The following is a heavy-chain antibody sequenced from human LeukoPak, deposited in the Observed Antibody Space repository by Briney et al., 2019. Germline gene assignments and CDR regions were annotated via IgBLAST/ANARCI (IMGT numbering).Heavy chain of an antibody. D-gene: IGHD3-22*01. J-gene: IGHJ4*02. V-gene: IGHV4-59*01. Sequence: SETLSLTCTVSGGSISSYYWSWIRQPPGKGLEWTGYIYYSGSTNYNPSLKSRVTISVDTSKNQFSLKLSSVTAADTAVYYCARALPDYYDSSGSYYFDYWGQGTLVTVSS. CDR2: IYYSGST. CDR3: ARALPDYYDSSGSYYFDY. CDR1: GGSISSYY.